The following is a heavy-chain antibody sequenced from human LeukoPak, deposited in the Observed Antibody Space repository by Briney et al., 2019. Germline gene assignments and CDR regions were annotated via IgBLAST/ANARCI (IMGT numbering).Heavy chain of an antibody. D-gene: IGHD4-23*01. CDR1: GGSISSYY. CDR3: ARHYYGGSGAFDI. Sequence: PSETLSLTCTVSGGSISSYYWSWNRQPPGKGLEWIGYISYSGSTNYNPSLKSRVTISVDTSKNQFSLKLSSVTAADTAVYYCARHYYGGSGAFDIWGQGTMITVSS. V-gene: IGHV4-59*08. J-gene: IGHJ3*02. CDR2: ISYSGST.